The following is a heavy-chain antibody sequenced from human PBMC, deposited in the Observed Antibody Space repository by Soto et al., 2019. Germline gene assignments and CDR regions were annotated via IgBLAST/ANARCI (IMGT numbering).Heavy chain of an antibody. Sequence: QVQLVQSGAEVKKPGASVKVSCKASGYTFTSYGWVRQAPGQGLEGMGWISGSNGNTNYAQNLQGRLTMTTDTSTSTAYMELRSLRTDDTAVYYVARVRAAPGSYYFDYWGQGTLVPVSS. D-gene: IGHD6-13*01. CDR3: ARVRAAPGSYYFDY. CDR1: GYTFTSYG. J-gene: IGHJ4*02. V-gene: IGHV1-18*01. CDR2: ISGSNGNT.